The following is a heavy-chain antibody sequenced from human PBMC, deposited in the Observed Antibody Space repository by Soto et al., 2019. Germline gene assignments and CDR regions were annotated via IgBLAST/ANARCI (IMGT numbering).Heavy chain of an antibody. V-gene: IGHV3-30-3*01. CDR2: ISYDGSNK. D-gene: IGHD1-26*01. J-gene: IGHJ6*02. Sequence: GGSLRLSCAASGFTFSSYAMHWVRQAPGKGLEWVAVISYDGSNKYYADSVKGRFTISRDNSKNTLYLQMNSLRAEDTAVYYCARDLPPYRYERTYYYYGMDVWGQGTTVTVSS. CDR3: ARDLPPYRYERTYYYYGMDV. CDR1: GFTFSSYA.